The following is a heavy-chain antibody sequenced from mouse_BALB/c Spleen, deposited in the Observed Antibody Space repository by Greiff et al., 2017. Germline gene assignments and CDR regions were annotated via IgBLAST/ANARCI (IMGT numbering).Heavy chain of an antibody. D-gene: IGHD1-2*01. J-gene: IGHJ2*01. CDR3: ARSSLLRLRPYYFDY. Sequence: EVHLVESGPGLVKPSQSLSLTCTVTGYSITSDYAWNWIRQFPGNKLEWMGYISYSGSTSYNPSLKSRISITRDTSKNQFFLQLNSVTTEDTATYYCARSSLLRLRPYYFDYWGQGTTLTVSS. CDR2: ISYSGST. CDR1: GYSITSDYA. V-gene: IGHV3-2*02.